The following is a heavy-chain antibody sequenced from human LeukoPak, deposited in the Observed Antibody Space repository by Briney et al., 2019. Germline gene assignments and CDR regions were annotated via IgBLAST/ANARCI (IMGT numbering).Heavy chain of an antibody. CDR3: ARVRRILYSSSWYYFDY. CDR1: GYTFTGYY. V-gene: IGHV1-2*02. D-gene: IGHD6-13*01. J-gene: IGHJ4*02. Sequence: ASVKVSCKASGYTFTGYYMHWVRQAPGQGLEWVGGINPNSGGTNYAQKFQGRVTMTRDTSISTAYMELSRLRSDDTAVYYCARVRRILYSSSWYYFDYWGQGTLVTVSS. CDR2: INPNSGGT.